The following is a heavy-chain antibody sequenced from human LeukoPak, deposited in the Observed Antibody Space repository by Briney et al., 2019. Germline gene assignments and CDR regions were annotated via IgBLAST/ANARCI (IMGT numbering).Heavy chain of an antibody. V-gene: IGHV3-33*01. CDR3: AREGGYYDSSGYYSLSFQH. CDR1: GFTFSSYG. CDR2: IWYDGSNK. Sequence: AGRSLRLSCAASGFTFSSYGMHWVRQAPGKGLEWVTVIWYDGSNKYYADSVKGRFTISRDNSKNTLYLQMNSLRAEDTAVYYCAREGGYYDSSGYYSLSFQHWGQGTLVTVSS. J-gene: IGHJ1*01. D-gene: IGHD3-22*01.